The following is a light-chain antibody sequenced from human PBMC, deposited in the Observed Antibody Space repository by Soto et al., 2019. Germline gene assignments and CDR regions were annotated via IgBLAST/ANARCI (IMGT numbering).Light chain of an antibody. CDR1: QSVSSY. Sequence: EIVLTQSPATLSLSPGERATLSCRASQSVSSYLAWYQQKPGQAPRLLIYDASNRATGIPARFSGGGSGTDFTLTISSLEPEHLAVYYCQQRSNWPYTFGQGTKLEIK. J-gene: IGKJ2*01. CDR3: QQRSNWPYT. CDR2: DAS. V-gene: IGKV3-11*01.